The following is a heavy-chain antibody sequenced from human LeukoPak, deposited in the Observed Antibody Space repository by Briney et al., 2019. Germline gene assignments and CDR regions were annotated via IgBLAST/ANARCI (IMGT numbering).Heavy chain of an antibody. V-gene: IGHV4-4*02. CDR3: AREYYGSGGYSYFDH. J-gene: IGHJ4*02. Sequence: SETLSLTCAVSGGSITSSNWWSWVRQSPGKGLEWIGEIYHSGSTNRNPSLKSRVTISADKSKNQFSLNLSSVTAADTAVYYCAREYYGSGGYSYFDHWGQGTLVTVSS. CDR2: IYHSGST. D-gene: IGHD3-22*01. CDR1: GGSITSSNW.